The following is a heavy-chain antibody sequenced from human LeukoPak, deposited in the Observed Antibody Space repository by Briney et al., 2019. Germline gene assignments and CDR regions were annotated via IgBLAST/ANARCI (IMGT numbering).Heavy chain of an antibody. CDR1: GGSFSGYY. V-gene: IGHV4-34*01. Sequence: PSETLSLTCAVYGGSFSGYYWSWIRQPPGKGLEWIGEINHSGSTNYNPSLKSRVTISVDTSKNQFSLKLSSVTAADTAVYYCARVRYSYGHYYYYYYMDVWGKGTTVTVSS. D-gene: IGHD5-18*01. CDR3: ARVRYSYGHYYYYYYMDV. CDR2: INHSGST. J-gene: IGHJ6*03.